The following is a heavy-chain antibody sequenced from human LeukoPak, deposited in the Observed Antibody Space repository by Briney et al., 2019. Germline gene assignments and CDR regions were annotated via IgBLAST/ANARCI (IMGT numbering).Heavy chain of an antibody. Sequence: PGGSLRLSCAASGFTFSDYYMCWIRQAPGKGLEWVSYISTNGATMYYADSVKGRFTISRDNAKNSLYLQMNSLRAEDTAVYYCARVGTLAAAGTVDYWGQGTLVTVSS. J-gene: IGHJ4*02. CDR3: ARVGTLAAAGTVDY. D-gene: IGHD6-13*01. CDR2: ISTNGATM. V-gene: IGHV3-11*04. CDR1: GFTFSDYY.